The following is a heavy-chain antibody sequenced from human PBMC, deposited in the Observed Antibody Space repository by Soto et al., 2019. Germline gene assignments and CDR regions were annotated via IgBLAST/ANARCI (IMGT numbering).Heavy chain of an antibody. D-gene: IGHD3-22*01. Sequence: VQLVESGGGLVQPGGSLRLSCAASGFTFSSYSMNWVRQAPGKGLEWVSYISSSSSTIYYADSVKGRFTISRDTAKNSLYLQMNSLRDEDTAVYYCAREQYYYDSSGYTYWGQGTLVTVSS. CDR3: AREQYYYDSSGYTY. J-gene: IGHJ4*02. CDR1: GFTFSSYS. V-gene: IGHV3-48*02. CDR2: ISSSSSTI.